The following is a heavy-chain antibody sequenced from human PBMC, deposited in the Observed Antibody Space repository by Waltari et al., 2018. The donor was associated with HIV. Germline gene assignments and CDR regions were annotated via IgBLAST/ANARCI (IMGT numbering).Heavy chain of an antibody. CDR2: IIPIFDST. J-gene: IGHJ3*02. V-gene: IGHV1-69*12. Sequence: QVQLVQSGADVKKPGSSVKVSCKASGGTFSSYAIHWVRPAPGQGLEWMGRIIPIFDSTDYPQKFQDRVTITADESTNTAYMELSSLRSEDTAVYYCARGAGPNSGWSLGTFDIWGQGTKVTVSS. CDR1: GGTFSSYA. CDR3: ARGAGPNSGWSLGTFDI. D-gene: IGHD6-19*01.